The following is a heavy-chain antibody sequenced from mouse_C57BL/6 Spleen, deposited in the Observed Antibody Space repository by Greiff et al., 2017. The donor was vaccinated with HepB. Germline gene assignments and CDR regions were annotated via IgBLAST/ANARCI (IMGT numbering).Heavy chain of an antibody. CDR3: ARSVITTVVAPSFDY. CDR1: GYSFTDYN. J-gene: IGHJ2*01. CDR2: INPNYGTT. D-gene: IGHD1-1*01. V-gene: IGHV1-39*01. Sequence: VQLKESGPELVKPGASVKISCKASGYSFTDYNMNWVKQSNGKSLEWIGVINPNYGTTSYNQKFKGKATLTVDQSSSTAYMQLNSLTSEDSAVYYCARSVITTVVAPSFDYWGQGTTLTVSS.